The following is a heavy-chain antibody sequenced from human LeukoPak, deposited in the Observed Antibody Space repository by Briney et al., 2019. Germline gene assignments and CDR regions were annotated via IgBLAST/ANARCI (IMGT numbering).Heavy chain of an antibody. V-gene: IGHV3-20*04. CDR3: AKEVIAYCGGDCYSGFDY. CDR2: ITWNGART. Sequence: GGSLRLSCAASGFTFDDYGLIWVRQAPGKGLEWVSYITWNGARTHYADSVKGRVTISRDNSKNTLYLQMNSLRAEDTAVYYCAKEVIAYCGGDCYSGFDYWGQGTLVTVSS. D-gene: IGHD2-21*02. J-gene: IGHJ4*02. CDR1: GFTFDDYG.